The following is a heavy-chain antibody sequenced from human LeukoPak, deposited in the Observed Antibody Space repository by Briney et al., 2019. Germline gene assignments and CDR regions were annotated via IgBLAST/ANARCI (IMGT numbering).Heavy chain of an antibody. Sequence: GGSLRLSCAASGFTFSDYWLHWVRQAPGKGLVWVARINTDGSTINYAGSVKGLFTISRDDAKNTLYLQMNDLRAEDTAVYFCASAGSFRFDYWGQGTLVTVSP. V-gene: IGHV3-74*01. CDR1: GFTFSDYW. D-gene: IGHD3-10*01. CDR2: INTDGSTI. J-gene: IGHJ4*02. CDR3: ASAGSFRFDY.